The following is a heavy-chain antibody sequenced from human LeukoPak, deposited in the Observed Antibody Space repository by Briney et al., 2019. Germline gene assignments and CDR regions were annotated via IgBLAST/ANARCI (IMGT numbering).Heavy chain of an antibody. CDR1: GFTFSSYW. CDR2: IKQDGSEK. D-gene: IGHD1-26*01. CDR3: ARDLSVGAKPDLGFDY. V-gene: IGHV3-7*01. Sequence: GGSLRLSCAASGFTFSSYWMSWVRQAPGKGLEWVANIKQDGSEKYYVDSVKGRFTISRDNAKSSLYLQMNSLRAEDTAVYYCARDLSVGAKPDLGFDYWGQGSLVTVSS. J-gene: IGHJ4*02.